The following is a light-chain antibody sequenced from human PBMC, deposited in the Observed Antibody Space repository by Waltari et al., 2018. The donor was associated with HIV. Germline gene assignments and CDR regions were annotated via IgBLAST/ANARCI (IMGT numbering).Light chain of an antibody. CDR2: NND. J-gene: IGLJ3*02. CDR3: ATWDDSLAGLWV. CDR1: FSK. Sequence: QSVLTQPSSESETPGQRVKLTCSRRFSKVNWYQHVKGAAPKLLIYNNDQRPSEVPDRFSGSKSDTSASLAISGLQTEDEADYYCATWDDSLAGLWVFGGGTRMTVL. V-gene: IGLV1-44*01.